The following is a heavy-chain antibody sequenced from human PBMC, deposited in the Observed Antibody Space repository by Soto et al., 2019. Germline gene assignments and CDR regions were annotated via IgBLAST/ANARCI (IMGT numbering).Heavy chain of an antibody. Sequence: SETLSLTCAVYGGSFSGYYWSWIRQPPGKGLEWIGEINHSGGTNYNPSLKSRVTISVDTSKNQFSLKLSSVTAADTAVYYCAREGGSGSYLNWFDPWGQGTLVTVSS. V-gene: IGHV4-34*01. D-gene: IGHD3-10*01. CDR1: GGSFSGYY. CDR2: INHSGGT. CDR3: AREGGSGSYLNWFDP. J-gene: IGHJ5*02.